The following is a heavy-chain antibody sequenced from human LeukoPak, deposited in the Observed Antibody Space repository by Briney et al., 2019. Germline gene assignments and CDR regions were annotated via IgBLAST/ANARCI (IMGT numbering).Heavy chain of an antibody. CDR3: ARGALSGCDY. V-gene: IGHV4-59*12. CDR1: GGSISRDY. J-gene: IGHJ4*02. CDR2: IYYSGST. Sequence: SETLSLACTVSGGSISRDYWSWIRQPPGKGLEWIGYIYYSGSTNYNPSLKSRVTISVDTSKNQFSLKLSSVTAADTAVYYCARGALSGCDYWGQGTLVTVSS. D-gene: IGHD1-26*01.